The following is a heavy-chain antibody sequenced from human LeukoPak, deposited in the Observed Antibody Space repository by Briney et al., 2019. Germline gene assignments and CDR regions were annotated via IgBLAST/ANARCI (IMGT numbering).Heavy chain of an antibody. V-gene: IGHV3-21*01. CDR3: ARALHRGVTAMWFDP. D-gene: IGHD2-21*02. Sequence: GGSLRLSCAVSGFTFSKAWMSWVRQAPGKGLEWVSSISSSSSYIYYADSVKGRFTISRDNAKNSLYLQMNSLRAEDTAVYYCARALHRGVTAMWFDPWGQGTLVTVSS. J-gene: IGHJ5*02. CDR1: GFTFSKAW. CDR2: ISSSSSYI.